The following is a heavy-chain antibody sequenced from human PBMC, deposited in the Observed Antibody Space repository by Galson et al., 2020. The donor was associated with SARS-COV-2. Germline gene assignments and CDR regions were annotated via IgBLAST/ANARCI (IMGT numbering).Heavy chain of an antibody. Sequence: GESLKISCAASGFPFSNNDMHWVRQATGKGLEWVSTIGTTGDTYYPGSVKGRFTISRENAKNSLYLQMDSLRAGDTAVYYCTRASLEYCGTTSCSLDYWGQGTLVTVSS. J-gene: IGHJ4*02. CDR2: IGTTGDT. CDR1: GFPFSNND. V-gene: IGHV3-13*04. D-gene: IGHD2-2*01. CDR3: TRASLEYCGTTSCSLDY.